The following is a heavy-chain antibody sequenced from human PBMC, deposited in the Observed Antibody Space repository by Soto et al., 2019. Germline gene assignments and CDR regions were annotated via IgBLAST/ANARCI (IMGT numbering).Heavy chain of an antibody. D-gene: IGHD2-21*01. CDR1: GFVSNDYD. V-gene: IGHV3-30*03. CDR2: ISYDGRNK. J-gene: IGHJ5*02. CDR3: SRGIKGGLDA. Sequence: PGGSLRLSCATSGFVSNDYDIHWVRQAPGKGLAWLASISYDGRNKYYADSVKGRFTISRDNSKNTLSLQINSLGAEDTAVYYCSRGIKGGLDAWGPGTLVTVSS.